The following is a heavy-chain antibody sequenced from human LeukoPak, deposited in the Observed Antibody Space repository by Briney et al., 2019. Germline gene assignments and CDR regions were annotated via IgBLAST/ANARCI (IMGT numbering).Heavy chain of an antibody. CDR1: GDSISSYY. D-gene: IGHD6-19*01. V-gene: IGHV4-59*01. J-gene: IGHJ6*02. CDR3: ARALHSGWNYYGMDV. CDR2: IYYSGST. Sequence: SETLSLTCTVSGDSISSYYWSWIRQPPGKGLEWIGYIYYSGSTDYNPSLKSRVTMSVDTSKNQFSLKLSSVTAADTAVYYCARALHSGWNYYGMDVWGQGTTVTVSS.